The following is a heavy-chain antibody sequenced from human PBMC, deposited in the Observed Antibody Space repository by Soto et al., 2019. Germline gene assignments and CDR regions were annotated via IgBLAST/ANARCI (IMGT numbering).Heavy chain of an antibody. V-gene: IGHV1-69*01. J-gene: IGHJ6*02. CDR2: IIPISDTT. Sequence: QVQLVQSGAEVKKPGSSVKVSCKASGGTFSSYAISWVRQAPGPGLEWMGGIIPISDTTHYAQTFQGRVTITADESTSTAYMELSSLRSEDTAVYYCARSQGSSTSLEIYYYYYYGMDVWGQGTTVTVSS. CDR1: GGTFSSYA. CDR3: ARSQGSSTSLEIYYYYYYGMDV. D-gene: IGHD2-2*01.